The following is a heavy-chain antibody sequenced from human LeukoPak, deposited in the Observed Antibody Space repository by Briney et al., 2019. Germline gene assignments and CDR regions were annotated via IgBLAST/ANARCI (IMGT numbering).Heavy chain of an antibody. CDR3: ARVYSSGSRAFQY. V-gene: IGHV4-59*12. D-gene: IGHD6-19*01. J-gene: IGHJ1*01. Sequence: PSETLSLTCTVSGGSISSYYWSWIRQPPGKGLEWIGYIYHSGSTYYNPSLKSRVTISVDRSKNQLSLNLSSVTAADTAVYYCARVYSSGSRAFQYWGQGTLVTVSS. CDR2: IYHSGST. CDR1: GGSISSYY.